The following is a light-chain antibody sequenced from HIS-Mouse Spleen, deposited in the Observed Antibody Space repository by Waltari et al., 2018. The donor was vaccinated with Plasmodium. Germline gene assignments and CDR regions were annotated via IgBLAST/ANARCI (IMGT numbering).Light chain of an antibody. V-gene: IGLV3-10*01. J-gene: IGLJ3*02. CDR1: ALPTKY. CDR3: YSTDSSGNHRV. Sequence: SSELTQPPSVSVSPGQTARITCSGDALPTKYAYWYQQKSGQAPVRVICEDSKRPSGIPERFSGSSSGTMATLTISGAQVEDEADYYCYSTDSSGNHRVFGGGTKLTVL. CDR2: EDS.